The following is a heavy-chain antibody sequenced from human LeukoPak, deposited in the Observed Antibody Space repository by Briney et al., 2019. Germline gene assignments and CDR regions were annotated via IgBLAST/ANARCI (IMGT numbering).Heavy chain of an antibody. CDR1: GFTFSSYW. CDR2: IKQDGSEK. V-gene: IGHV3-7*01. D-gene: IGHD3-22*01. Sequence: GGSLRLSCAASGFTFSSYWMSWVRQAPGKGLEWVANIKQDGSEKYYVNSVKGRFTISRDNAKNSLYLQMNSLRAEDTAVYYCARHLVQYYDSSGYGNYMDVWGKGTTVTVSS. J-gene: IGHJ6*03. CDR3: ARHLVQYYDSSGYGNYMDV.